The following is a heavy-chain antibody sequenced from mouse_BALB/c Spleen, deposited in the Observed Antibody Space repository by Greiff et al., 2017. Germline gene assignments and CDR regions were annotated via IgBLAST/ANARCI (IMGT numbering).Heavy chain of an antibody. CDR2: IDPETGGT. V-gene: IGHV1-15*01. CDR3: TREGEITTGFAY. Sequence: QVQLQESGAELVRPGASVTLSCKASGYTFTDYEMHWVKQTPVHGLEWIGAIDPETGGTAYNQKFKGKATLTADKPSSTAYMELRSLTSEDSAVYYCTREGEITTGFAYWGQGTLVTVSA. D-gene: IGHD2-4*01. CDR1: GYTFTDYE. J-gene: IGHJ3*01.